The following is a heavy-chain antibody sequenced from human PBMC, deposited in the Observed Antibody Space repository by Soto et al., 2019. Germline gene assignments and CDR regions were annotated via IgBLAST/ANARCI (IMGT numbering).Heavy chain of an antibody. Sequence: ESGGDLVQPGGALRLSCEASGFSLTSHAMSWVRQAPGMRLEWVSAISRSGDSTYYGAAVKGRFIVSRDNSKNIVYLQMKKLRVEDTAVYYCARDTPRHDFWSGYSDSWGQGTLVAVSS. CDR3: ARDTPRHDFWSGYSDS. V-gene: IGHV3-23*01. D-gene: IGHD3-3*01. CDR1: GFSLTSHA. J-gene: IGHJ4*02. CDR2: ISRSGDST.